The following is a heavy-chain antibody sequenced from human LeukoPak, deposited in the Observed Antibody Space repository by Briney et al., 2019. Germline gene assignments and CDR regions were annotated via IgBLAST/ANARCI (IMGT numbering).Heavy chain of an antibody. Sequence: GGSLRLSCAASGFTFSSYSMNWVRQAPGKGLEWVSSISSSSSYIYYADSVKGRFTISRDNAKNSLYLQMNSLRAEDTAVYYCARAQINTIFGVVSSLFFDYWGQGTLVTVSS. V-gene: IGHV3-21*04. J-gene: IGHJ4*02. CDR3: ARAQINTIFGVVSSLFFDY. CDR1: GFTFSSYS. CDR2: ISSSSSYI. D-gene: IGHD3-3*01.